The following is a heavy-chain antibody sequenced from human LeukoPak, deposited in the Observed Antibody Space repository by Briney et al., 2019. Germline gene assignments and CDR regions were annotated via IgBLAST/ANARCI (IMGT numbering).Heavy chain of an antibody. CDR1: GGSISSGGYY. D-gene: IGHD2-15*01. Sequence: SETLSLTCTVSGGSISSGGYYWSWIRQPPGKGLEWIGYIYHSGSTYYNPSLKSRVAISVDRSKNQFSLKLSSVTAADTAVYYCARSRAALYYYMDVWGKGTTVTVSS. CDR2: IYHSGST. J-gene: IGHJ6*03. CDR3: ARSRAALYYYMDV. V-gene: IGHV4-30-2*01.